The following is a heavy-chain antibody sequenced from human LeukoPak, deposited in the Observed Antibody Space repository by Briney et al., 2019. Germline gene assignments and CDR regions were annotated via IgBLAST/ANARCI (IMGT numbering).Heavy chain of an antibody. Sequence: AVYLRCNSAASGFTFSGSAMHWVRQASGKGLEWVGRIRSKANSYATAYAASVKSRFTNSRDDSKNTAYLQMNSLKTEDTAVYYCTRHPVAAANYGMDVWGQGTTATVSS. J-gene: IGHJ6*02. CDR1: GFTFSGSA. V-gene: IGHV3-73*01. D-gene: IGHD6-13*01. CDR3: TRHPVAAANYGMDV. CDR2: IRSKANSYAT.